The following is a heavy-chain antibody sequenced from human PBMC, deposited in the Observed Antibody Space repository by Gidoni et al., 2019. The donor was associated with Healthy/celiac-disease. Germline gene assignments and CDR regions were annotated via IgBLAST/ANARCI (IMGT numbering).Heavy chain of an antibody. CDR3: TRRLGGTGSIAAAGTGGYGMDV. Sequence: GLEWVGRIRSKANSYATAYAASVKGRFTISRDDSKNTAYLQMNSLKTEDTAVYYCTRRLGGTGSIAAAGTGGYGMDVWGQGTTVTVSS. V-gene: IGHV3-73*01. D-gene: IGHD6-13*01. CDR2: IRSKANSYAT. J-gene: IGHJ6*02.